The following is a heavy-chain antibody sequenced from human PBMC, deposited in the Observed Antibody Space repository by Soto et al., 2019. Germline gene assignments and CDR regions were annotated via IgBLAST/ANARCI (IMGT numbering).Heavy chain of an antibody. J-gene: IGHJ4*02. Sequence: VASVKVSCKASGNIFTSYDINWVRQATGHGLEWMGWINPNSGNIGYAQKFQGRVTMTRDTAIRAAYMEVSRLRSDDTAVYYRARGRASGSYYLLDYWGQGTLVTVSS. CDR3: ARGRASGSYYLLDY. V-gene: IGHV1-8*01. CDR2: INPNSGNI. CDR1: GNIFTSYD. D-gene: IGHD3-10*01.